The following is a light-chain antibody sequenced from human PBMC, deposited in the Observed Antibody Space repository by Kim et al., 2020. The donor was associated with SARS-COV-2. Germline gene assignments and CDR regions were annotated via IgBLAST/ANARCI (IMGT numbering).Light chain of an antibody. Sequence: DIQMTQSPSSLSASVGDRVTITCQASQDISNYLNWSQHKPGKAPKLLIYDASNLETGVPSRFSGSGSGTDFTFTISSLQPEDIATYYCQQYDNLPWTFGQGTKVDIK. CDR1: QDISNY. CDR2: DAS. J-gene: IGKJ1*01. CDR3: QQYDNLPWT. V-gene: IGKV1-33*01.